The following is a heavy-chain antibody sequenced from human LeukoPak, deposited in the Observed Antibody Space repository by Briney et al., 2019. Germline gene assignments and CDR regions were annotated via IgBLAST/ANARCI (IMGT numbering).Heavy chain of an antibody. CDR1: GYTFTGYY. Sequence: ASVTVSCKASGYTFTGYYMHWVRQAPGQGLEWMGWINPNSGGTNYAQKFQGRVTMTRDTSIGTAYMELSRLRSDDTAVYYCARIEWGYQLLPRYSSGWYFDYWGQGTLVTVSS. CDR3: ARIEWGYQLLPRYSSGWYFDY. J-gene: IGHJ4*02. D-gene: IGHD6-19*01. V-gene: IGHV1-2*02. CDR2: INPNSGGT.